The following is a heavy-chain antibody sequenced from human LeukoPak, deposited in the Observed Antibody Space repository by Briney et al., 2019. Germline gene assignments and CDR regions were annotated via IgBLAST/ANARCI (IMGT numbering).Heavy chain of an antibody. CDR1: GFTFSSYE. CDR3: AKGQEWEPLTGAFDI. J-gene: IGHJ3*02. V-gene: IGHV3-9*01. CDR2: ISWNSGSI. Sequence: GGSLRLSCAASGFTFSSYEMNWVRQAPGKGLEWVSGISWNSGSIGYADSVKGRFTISRDNAKNSLYLQMNSLRAEDTALYYCAKGQEWEPLTGAFDIWGQGTMVTVSS. D-gene: IGHD1-26*01.